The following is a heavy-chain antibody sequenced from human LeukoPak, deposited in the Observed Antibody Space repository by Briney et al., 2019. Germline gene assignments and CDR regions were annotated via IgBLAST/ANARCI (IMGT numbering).Heavy chain of an antibody. D-gene: IGHD3-3*01. CDR1: GYTFTSYG. J-gene: IGHJ3*02. Sequence: GASVKVSCKASGYTFTSYGISWVRQAPGQGLEWMGWISAYNGNTNYAQKLQGRVTMTTDTSTSTAYMELRSLRSDDTAVYYCARDHGYYDFWSGHYVHPPHDAFDIWGQGTMVTVSS. CDR2: ISAYNGNT. V-gene: IGHV1-18*01. CDR3: ARDHGYYDFWSGHYVHPPHDAFDI.